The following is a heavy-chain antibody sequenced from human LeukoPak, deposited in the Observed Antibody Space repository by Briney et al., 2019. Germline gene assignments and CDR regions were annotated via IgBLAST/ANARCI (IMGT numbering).Heavy chain of an antibody. CDR2: IYYSGST. D-gene: IGHD3-3*01. CDR1: GGSISSYY. CDR3: ARHEAIYYDFWSGYHYGMDV. V-gene: IGHV4-59*08. Sequence: SETLSLTCTVSGGSISSYYWSWIRQPPGKGLEWIGYIYYSGSTNYNPSLKSRVTISVDTSKNQFSLKLSSVTAADTAVYYCARHEAIYYDFWSGYHYGMDVWGQGTTVTVSS. J-gene: IGHJ6*02.